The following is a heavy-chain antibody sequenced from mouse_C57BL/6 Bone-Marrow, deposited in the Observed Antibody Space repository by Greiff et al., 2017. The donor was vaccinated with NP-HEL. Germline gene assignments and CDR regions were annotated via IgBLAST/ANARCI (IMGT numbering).Heavy chain of an antibody. CDR3: TTREVWDYDGSYWYFDV. CDR2: IDPEDGDT. D-gene: IGHD2-4*01. CDR1: GFNIKDYY. V-gene: IGHV14-1*01. Sequence: VQLQQSGAELVRPGASVKLSCTASGFNIKDYYMHWVKQRPEQGLEWNGRIDPEDGDTEYAPKFQGKATMTADTSSNTAYLQLISLTSEDTAVYYCTTREVWDYDGSYWYFDVWGTGTTVTVSS. J-gene: IGHJ1*03.